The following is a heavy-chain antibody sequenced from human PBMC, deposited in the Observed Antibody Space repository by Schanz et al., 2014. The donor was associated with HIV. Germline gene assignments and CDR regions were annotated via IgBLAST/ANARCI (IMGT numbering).Heavy chain of an antibody. CDR2: ISYDGSNK. CDR3: AKDRNYYESKYRGKGNYYYYYGMDV. Sequence: QVQLVESGGGVVQPGRSLRLSCAASGFSFSNYGMHWVRQAPGKGLEWVAVISYDGSNKHYADSVKGRFTISRDNSKNSLYLAIKSLRAEDAAVYYCAKDRNYYESKYRGKGNYYYYYGMDVWGQGTTVTVSS. J-gene: IGHJ6*02. V-gene: IGHV3-30*18. CDR1: GFSFSNYG. D-gene: IGHD3-22*01.